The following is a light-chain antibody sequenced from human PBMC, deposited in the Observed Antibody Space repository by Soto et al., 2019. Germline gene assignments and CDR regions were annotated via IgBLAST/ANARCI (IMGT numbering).Light chain of an antibody. J-gene: IGLJ1*01. CDR2: ELN. CDR1: SSDVGGYDY. CDR3: SSYTSSSTSYV. Sequence: QSVLTQPPSASGSPGQSVTISCTGTSSDVGGYDYVSWYQQHPGKAPKLMIYELNKRPSGVPDRFSGSKSGNTASLTVSGLQAEDEADYYCSSYTSSSTSYVFGTGTKVTVL. V-gene: IGLV2-8*01.